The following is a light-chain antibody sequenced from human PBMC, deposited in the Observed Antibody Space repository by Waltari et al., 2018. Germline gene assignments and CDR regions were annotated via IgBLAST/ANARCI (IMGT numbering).Light chain of an antibody. J-gene: IGLJ2*01. CDR1: YSNVGNNV. CDR3: ASWDDSLNGRWV. V-gene: IGLV1-44*01. Sequence: QSELTQPPSASGTPGQKVTISCSGRYSNVGNNVVNWYQQFPGTAPKLLIYRNDQPPSGFPDRFSGSKSGTSASLAIIGLRSEDEADYYCASWDDSLNGRWVFGGGTKLTVL. CDR2: RND.